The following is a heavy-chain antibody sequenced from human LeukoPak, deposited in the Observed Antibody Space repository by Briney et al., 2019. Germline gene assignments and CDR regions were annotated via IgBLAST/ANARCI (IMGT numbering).Heavy chain of an antibody. V-gene: IGHV3-23*01. CDR3: ARVGKSSWFGED. CDR2: ISGSGDST. J-gene: IGHJ4*02. D-gene: IGHD6-13*01. Sequence: GGSLRLSCAASGFTFSSYAMSWVRQAPGKGLEWVSAISGSGDSTYYADSVKGRFTISRDNAKNSLYLQMNSLRAEDTAVYYCARVGKSSWFGEDWGQGTLVTVSS. CDR1: GFTFSSYA.